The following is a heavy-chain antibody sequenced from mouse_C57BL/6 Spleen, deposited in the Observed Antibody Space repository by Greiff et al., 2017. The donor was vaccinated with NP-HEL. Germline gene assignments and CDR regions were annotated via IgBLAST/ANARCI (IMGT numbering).Heavy chain of an antibody. D-gene: IGHD2-10*02. CDR2: ISDGGSYT. CDR1: GFTFSSYA. Sequence: EVQRVESGGGLVKPGGSLKLSCAASGFTFSSYAMSWVRQTPDKRLEWVATISDGGSYTYYPDNVKGRFTISRDNAKNNLYLQMSHLKSEDTAMYYCARDRYGNYDYAMDYWGQGTSVTVSS. CDR3: ARDRYGNYDYAMDY. V-gene: IGHV5-4*01. J-gene: IGHJ4*01.